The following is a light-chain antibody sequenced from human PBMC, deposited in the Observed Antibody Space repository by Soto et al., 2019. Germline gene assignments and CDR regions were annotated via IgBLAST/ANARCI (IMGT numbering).Light chain of an antibody. J-gene: IGLJ2*01. CDR2: EGT. CDR1: RSNVGTYDL. Sequence: QSVLTQPASVSASPGQSITISCTGTRSNVGTYDLVSWYQHHPDKAPKLIIYEGTKRPSGISSRFSGSKSGNTASLTISGLQAEDDADYYCCSFAVGAALVFGGGTKLTVL. V-gene: IGLV2-23*01. CDR3: CSFAVGAALV.